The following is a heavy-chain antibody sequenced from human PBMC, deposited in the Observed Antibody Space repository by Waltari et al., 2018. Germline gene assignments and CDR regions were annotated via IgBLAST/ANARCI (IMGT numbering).Heavy chain of an antibody. Sequence: EVQLVESGGGLVQPGRSLRLSCTASGFTFGDYAMSWFRQAPGKGLEWVGFIRSKAYGGTTEYAASVKGRFTISRDDSKSIAYLQMNSLKTEDTAVYYCTRFRMVGSGRGGTPNAFDIWGQGTMVTVSS. D-gene: IGHD3-10*01. CDR1: GFTFGDYA. V-gene: IGHV3-49*03. CDR2: IRSKAYGGTT. CDR3: TRFRMVGSGRGGTPNAFDI. J-gene: IGHJ3*02.